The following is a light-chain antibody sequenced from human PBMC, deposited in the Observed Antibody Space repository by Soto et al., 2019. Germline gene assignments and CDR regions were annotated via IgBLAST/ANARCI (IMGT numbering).Light chain of an antibody. V-gene: IGKV3-11*01. Sequence: ETVLTQSPATLSLSPGERATLSCRASQSISSYLAWYQQKPGQAPRLLIYDASNRATGIPARFSGSGSGTDFTLTISSLEPEDFAVYYCQQYGGSPITFGLGTRLEIK. CDR2: DAS. J-gene: IGKJ5*01. CDR3: QQYGGSPIT. CDR1: QSISSY.